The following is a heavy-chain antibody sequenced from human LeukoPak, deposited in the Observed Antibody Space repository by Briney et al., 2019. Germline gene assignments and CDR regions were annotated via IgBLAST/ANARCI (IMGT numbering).Heavy chain of an antibody. J-gene: IGHJ4*02. Sequence: PGGSLRLSCVAGGFTFSDRYMSWIRQAPGKGMEWVAYISPNADIIHYADSVKGRFTISRDNSKNTLYLQMNSLRAEDTAVYYCAKGYSSSSMDYWGQGTLVTVSS. D-gene: IGHD6-6*01. V-gene: IGHV3-11*04. CDR3: AKGYSSSSMDY. CDR1: GFTFSDRY. CDR2: ISPNADII.